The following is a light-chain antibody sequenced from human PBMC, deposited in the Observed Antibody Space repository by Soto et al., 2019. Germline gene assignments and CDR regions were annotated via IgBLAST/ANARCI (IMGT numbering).Light chain of an antibody. V-gene: IGLV2-23*03. CDR1: SSDVGSYNL. CDR2: EGS. J-gene: IGLJ1*01. Sequence: QSVLTQPASVSLSPGQSITISCTGTSSDVGSYNLVSWYQQHPGKAPKLMIYEGSKRPSGVSNRFSGSKSGNTASLTISGLQAEDEADYYCCSYAGSSTFVYVFGTGTKVTVL. CDR3: CSYAGSSTFVYV.